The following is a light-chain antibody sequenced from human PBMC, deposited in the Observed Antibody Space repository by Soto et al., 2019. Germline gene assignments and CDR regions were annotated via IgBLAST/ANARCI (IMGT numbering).Light chain of an antibody. Sequence: TQSPSSLSASVGDRVTITCRASQDISNFLAWYQQKPGQAPRLLIYGASSRATGIPDRFSGSGSGTDFTLTISRLEPEDFAVYYCQQYGSSPFTFGPGTKVDIK. CDR1: QDISNF. V-gene: IGKV3-20*01. CDR2: GAS. J-gene: IGKJ3*01. CDR3: QQYGSSPFT.